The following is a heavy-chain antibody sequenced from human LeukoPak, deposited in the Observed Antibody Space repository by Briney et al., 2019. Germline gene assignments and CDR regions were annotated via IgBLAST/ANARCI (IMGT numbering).Heavy chain of an antibody. V-gene: IGHV4-59*01. CDR3: ARSSGAFDY. Sequence: PSETLSLTCTVSGDSISSSYCSWIRQPPGKGLEWIGYIYFTGITNYNPSLRSRVTMSLDTSKNQFSPKLNSVTAADTAVYYCARSSGAFDYWGQGALVTVSS. CDR1: GDSISSSY. J-gene: IGHJ4*02. CDR2: IYFTGIT.